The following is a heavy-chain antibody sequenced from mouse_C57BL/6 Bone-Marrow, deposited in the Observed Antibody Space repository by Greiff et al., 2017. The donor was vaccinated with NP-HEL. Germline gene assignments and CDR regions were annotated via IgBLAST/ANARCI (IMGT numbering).Heavy chain of an antibody. CDR3: AIELRDAMDY. CDR2: ISYSGST. CDR1: GYSITSGYD. J-gene: IGHJ4*01. Sequence: EVQVVESGPGMVKPSQSLSLTCTVTGYSITSGYDWHWIRHFPGNKLEWMGYISYSGSTNYNPSLKSRISITHDTSKNHFFLKLNSVTTEDTATYYCAIELRDAMDYWGQGTSVTVSS. V-gene: IGHV3-1*01.